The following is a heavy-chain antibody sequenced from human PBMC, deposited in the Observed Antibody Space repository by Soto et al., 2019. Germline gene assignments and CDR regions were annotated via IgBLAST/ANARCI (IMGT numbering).Heavy chain of an antibody. CDR2: IVVGSGNT. CDR3: AADLYYDDSSGYDRLGAFDI. V-gene: IGHV1-58*01. J-gene: IGHJ3*02. CDR1: GFTFTSSA. Sequence: SVKVSFKASGFTFTSSAVQWVRQARGQRLECIEWIVVGSGNTNYAQKFQERVTITRDMSTSTAYMDLSSLRSEDTAVYYCAADLYYDDSSGYDRLGAFDIWGQ. D-gene: IGHD3-22*01.